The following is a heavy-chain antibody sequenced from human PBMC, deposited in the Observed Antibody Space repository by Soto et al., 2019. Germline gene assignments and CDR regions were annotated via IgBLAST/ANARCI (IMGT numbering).Heavy chain of an antibody. J-gene: IGHJ3*02. CDR1: GGSISGYY. Sequence: SETLSLTCTVSGGSISGYYWSWIRQPPGKGLEWIADIYYSGSTNYSPSLKSRVTISVDTSKNQFSLNLSSVTAADTAVYFCATYVPDKLAVAGTSDAFDTWGQGTMVTVSS. CDR2: IYYSGST. D-gene: IGHD6-19*01. CDR3: ATYVPDKLAVAGTSDAFDT. V-gene: IGHV4-59*01.